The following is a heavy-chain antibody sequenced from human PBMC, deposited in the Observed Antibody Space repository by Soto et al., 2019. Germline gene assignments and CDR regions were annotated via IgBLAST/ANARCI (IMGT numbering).Heavy chain of an antibody. CDR3: ARTGYSGYDWIVFDY. V-gene: IGHV4-34*01. CDR1: GVSFSDYY. CDR2: INHSGST. D-gene: IGHD5-12*01. J-gene: IGHJ4*02. Sequence: SETLSLTCSVYGVSFSDYYWSWIRQPPGKGLEWIGEINHSGSTNYNPSLKSRVTISVDTSKNQFSLKLSSVTAADTAVYYCARTGYSGYDWIVFDYWGQGTLVTVSS.